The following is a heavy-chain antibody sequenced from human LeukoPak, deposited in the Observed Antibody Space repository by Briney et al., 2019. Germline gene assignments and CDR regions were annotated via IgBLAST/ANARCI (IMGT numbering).Heavy chain of an antibody. CDR3: ARLLLGSQSRGFEY. D-gene: IGHD3-10*01. V-gene: IGHV1-18*01. Sequence: EASVKVSCKASGYIFTNYGMSWVRQAPGQGLEWMGWINTNNGNTNYAQNFRDTVTMTTDTSTNTAYMELRSLRSDDTAIYYCARLLLGSQSRGFEYWGQGTLVTVSS. CDR2: INTNNGNT. J-gene: IGHJ4*02. CDR1: GYIFTNYG.